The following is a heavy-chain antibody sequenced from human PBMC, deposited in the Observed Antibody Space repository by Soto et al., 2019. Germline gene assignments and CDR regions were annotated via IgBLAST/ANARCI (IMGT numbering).Heavy chain of an antibody. J-gene: IGHJ3*02. CDR2: ISGSGGST. V-gene: IGHV3-23*01. CDR3: AKNRGGYQPYAFEI. Sequence: EVQLLESGGGLVQPGGSLRLSCTASGFTFSSYAMSWARQAPGKGLEWVSAISGSGGSTHYADSVKGRFTISRDNPKNTLYLQMNSLRAEDTAVYYCAKNRGGYQPYAFEIWGQGTMVTVSS. CDR1: GFTFSSYA. D-gene: IGHD3-16*02.